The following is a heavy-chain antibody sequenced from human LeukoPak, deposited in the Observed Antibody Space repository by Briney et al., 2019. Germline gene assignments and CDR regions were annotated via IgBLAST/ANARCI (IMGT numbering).Heavy chain of an antibody. Sequence: PGGSLRLSCAASGFTFSSYSMNWVRQAPGKGLEWVSSISSSSVYIYYADSLKGRFTISRANAKNSLYLQMNSLRAEHTAVYYCARENHTPRGYCSSTSCSDYYMDVWGKGTTVTVSS. V-gene: IGHV3-21*01. CDR2: ISSSSVYI. CDR1: GFTFSSYS. J-gene: IGHJ6*03. CDR3: ARENHTPRGYCSSTSCSDYYMDV. D-gene: IGHD2-2*01.